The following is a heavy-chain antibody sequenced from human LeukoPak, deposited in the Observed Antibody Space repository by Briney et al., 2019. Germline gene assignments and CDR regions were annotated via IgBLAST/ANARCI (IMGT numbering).Heavy chain of an antibody. Sequence: PGGSLRLSCAASGFTLSTYWMHWVRQVPGKGLVWVSRINSDESSTSYADSVTGRFTISRDNARNTLYLQMNSLRAEDTAVYYCARASGYYGSSGYYNGMDVWGQGTTVTVSS. D-gene: IGHD3-22*01. V-gene: IGHV3-74*01. CDR3: ARASGYYGSSGYYNGMDV. CDR2: INSDESST. CDR1: GFTLSTYW. J-gene: IGHJ6*02.